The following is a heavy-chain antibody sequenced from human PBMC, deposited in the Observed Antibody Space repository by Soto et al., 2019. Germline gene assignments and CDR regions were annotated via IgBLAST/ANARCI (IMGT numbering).Heavy chain of an antibody. Sequence: QITLKESGPTLVKPTQTLTLTCTFSGFSLSTSVVGVAWIRQPPGKALEWLALISWDDDKRYSPSLKSRLTITKDTSKNQLVLTMTTMDPVDTATYYCAHRRAYGSGSYSFGYWGQGTLVTVSS. CDR2: ISWDDDK. D-gene: IGHD3-10*01. CDR1: GFSLSTSVVG. J-gene: IGHJ4*02. V-gene: IGHV2-5*02. CDR3: AHRRAYGSGSYSFGY.